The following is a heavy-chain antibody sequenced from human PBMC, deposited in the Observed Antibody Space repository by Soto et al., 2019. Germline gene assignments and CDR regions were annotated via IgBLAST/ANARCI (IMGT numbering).Heavy chain of an antibody. CDR1: GFTFDDYA. V-gene: IGHV3-9*01. CDR2: ISWNSGSI. CDR3: AKAYGVEGYFQH. J-gene: IGHJ1*01. D-gene: IGHD3-10*01. Sequence: EVQLVESGGGLVQPGRSLRLSCAASGFTFDDYAMHWVRQAPGKGLEWVSGISWNSGSIGYADSVKGRFTIYRDNAKNSLYLQMNSLRAEDTALYYCAKAYGVEGYFQHWGQGTLVTVSS.